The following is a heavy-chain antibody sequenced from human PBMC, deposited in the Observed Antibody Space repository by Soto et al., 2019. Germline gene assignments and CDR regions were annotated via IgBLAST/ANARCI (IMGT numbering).Heavy chain of an antibody. CDR1: GFSFSPAW. V-gene: IGHV3-15*07. CDR3: IWQQDFYYGMAV. Sequence: EVQLVESGGGLVTPGGSLTLSCAASGFSFSPAWMNWVRQAPGKGLEWVGLLKSKGGGGTADYAAPLKGRFIISRDESKNTIYPPMNSLNPDDTALYYCIWQQDFYYGMAVWGQGTTVTVSS. CDR2: LKSKGGGGTA. J-gene: IGHJ6*02. D-gene: IGHD6-13*01.